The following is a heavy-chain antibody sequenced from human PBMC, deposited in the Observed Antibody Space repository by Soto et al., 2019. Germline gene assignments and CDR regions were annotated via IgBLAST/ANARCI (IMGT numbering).Heavy chain of an antibody. Sequence: VQLVESGGGLVKPGGSLRLSCAASGFTFSDYYMSWIRQAPGKGLEYISYISSSSGSTNYADSVKGRFTISRDNAKNSLYVQMSSLRAEDTAVYYCARDRGGYDRLYYYHGMDVWGQGTTVTVSS. CDR2: ISSSSGST. CDR3: ARDRGGYDRLYYYHGMDV. D-gene: IGHD5-12*01. J-gene: IGHJ6*02. V-gene: IGHV3-11*06. CDR1: GFTFSDYY.